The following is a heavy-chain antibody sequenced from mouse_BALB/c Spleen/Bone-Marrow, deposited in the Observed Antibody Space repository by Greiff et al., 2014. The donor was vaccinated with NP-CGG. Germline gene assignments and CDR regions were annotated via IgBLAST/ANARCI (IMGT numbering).Heavy chain of an antibody. CDR1: GFTFPDYE. J-gene: IGHJ2*01. CDR2: IPPGSCGT. Sequence: VQLLQSGAALVRPGASVTLSCQALGFTFPDYEMHWVRQTPVHGLEWVGTIPPGSCGTAYNQKFKGKATLTADNSSSTSYMELSNRTSEDSAVYYCTREKVCDFDYWGQGTTLTVSS. CDR3: TREKVCDFDY. V-gene: IGHV1-15*01.